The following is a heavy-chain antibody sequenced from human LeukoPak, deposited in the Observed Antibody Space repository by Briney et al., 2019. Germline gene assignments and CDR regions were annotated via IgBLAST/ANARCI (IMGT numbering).Heavy chain of an antibody. D-gene: IGHD5-24*01. CDR1: GGSFSSTTYY. CDR3: AGLNVLAMATNFDY. CDR2: ISYSVET. J-gene: IGHJ4*02. Sequence: PSETLSLTCSISGGSFSSTTYYWAWIRQPPGKGLEYIASISYSVETYYNPALRSRVTISVDTFKNQLSLRMTSVTAADTAVYYCAGLNVLAMATNFDYWGQGILVTVSS. V-gene: IGHV4-39*01.